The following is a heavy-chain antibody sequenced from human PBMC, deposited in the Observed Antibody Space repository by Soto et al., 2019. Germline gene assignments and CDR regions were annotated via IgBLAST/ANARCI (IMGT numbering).Heavy chain of an antibody. CDR3: ARDIVVVPAAMGWFDP. D-gene: IGHD2-2*01. CDR2: IDPSDSYT. CDR1: GYSFTSYW. J-gene: IGHJ5*02. V-gene: IGHV5-10-1*03. Sequence: EVQLVQSGAEVKKPGESLRISCKGSGYSFTSYWISWVRQMPGKGLEWMGRIDPSDSYTNYSPSFQGHVTISADKSISTAYLQWSSLKASDTAMYYCARDIVVVPAAMGWFDPWGQGTLVIVSS.